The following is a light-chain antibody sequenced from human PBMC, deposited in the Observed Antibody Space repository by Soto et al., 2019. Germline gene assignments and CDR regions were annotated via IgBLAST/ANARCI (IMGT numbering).Light chain of an antibody. Sequence: QSALTQPASVSGSPGQSITISCTGTSSDVGGYNYVSWYQQHPGKAPKLMIYEVSNRPSRVSNRFSGSKSGNTASLTISGLQAEDEADYYCSSYTSSSTHYVFGTGTKLTVL. J-gene: IGLJ1*01. V-gene: IGLV2-14*01. CDR3: SSYTSSSTHYV. CDR2: EVS. CDR1: SSDVGGYNY.